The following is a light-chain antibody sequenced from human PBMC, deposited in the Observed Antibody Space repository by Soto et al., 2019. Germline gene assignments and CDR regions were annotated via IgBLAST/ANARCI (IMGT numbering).Light chain of an antibody. J-gene: IGLJ1*01. CDR1: SSNIGAGYD. CDR3: QSYDSSLSVLYV. V-gene: IGLV1-40*01. CDR2: GNS. Sequence: QSVLTQPPSVSGAPGQRVTISCTGSSSNIGAGYDVHWYQQLPGTAPKLLIYGNSNRPSGVTDRFSGAKSGSSASLAITGLQAEDEAHYYCQSYDSSLSVLYVFGTGIKLTVL.